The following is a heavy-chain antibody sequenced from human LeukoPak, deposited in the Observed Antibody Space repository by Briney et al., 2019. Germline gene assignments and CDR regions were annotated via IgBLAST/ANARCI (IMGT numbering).Heavy chain of an antibody. Sequence: SETLSLTCAVYGGSFSGYYWSWIRQPPGKGLEWIGEINHSGSTNYNPSLTSRVTISVDTSKNQFSLKLSSVTAADTAVYYCARGKPYSSSWYGYWGQGTLVTVSS. CDR2: INHSGST. CDR1: GGSFSGYY. V-gene: IGHV4-34*01. CDR3: ARGKPYSSSWYGY. J-gene: IGHJ4*02. D-gene: IGHD6-13*01.